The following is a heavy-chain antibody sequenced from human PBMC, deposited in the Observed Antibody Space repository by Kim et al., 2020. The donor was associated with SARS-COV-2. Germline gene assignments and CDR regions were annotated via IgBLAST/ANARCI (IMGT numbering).Heavy chain of an antibody. CDR3: ARGALVLGDYYGMDV. CDR2: INHDGTT. D-gene: IGHD3-10*01. CDR1: GGSYSGYY. Sequence: SETLSLTCDAYGGSYSGYYWSWIRQPPGKGLEWIGEINHDGTTNYNPSLKGRVTISLDTSKKYFSLTLSSVTAADTAVYYCARGALVLGDYYGMDVWGQGTTATVFS. V-gene: IGHV4-34*01. J-gene: IGHJ6*02.